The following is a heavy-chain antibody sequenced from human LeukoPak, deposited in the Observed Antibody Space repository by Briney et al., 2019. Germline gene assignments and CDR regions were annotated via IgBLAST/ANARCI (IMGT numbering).Heavy chain of an antibody. CDR2: ISGSGGST. Sequence: GGSLRLSCAASGFTFSSYAMSWVRQAPGKGLEWVSAISGSGGSTYYADSVKGRFTISRDNSKNTLYLQMNSLRAEDTAVYYCAKDRSGYCSSTSCYLYYWGQGTLVTVSS. V-gene: IGHV3-23*01. D-gene: IGHD2-2*03. CDR3: AKDRSGYCSSTSCYLYY. J-gene: IGHJ4*02. CDR1: GFTFSSYA.